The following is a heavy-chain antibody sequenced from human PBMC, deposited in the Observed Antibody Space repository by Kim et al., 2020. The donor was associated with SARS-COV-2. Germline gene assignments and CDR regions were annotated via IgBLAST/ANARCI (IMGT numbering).Heavy chain of an antibody. Sequence: GGSLRLSCAASGFTFNTYGMHWVRQAPGKGLEWVAVISYDGSHKYYEDSVKGRFTISRDNSKNTLYLQMNSLRIEDTAVYYCAKSFSGGYFGYDYWGPGTLVTGS. V-gene: IGHV3-30*18. J-gene: IGHJ4*02. D-gene: IGHD1-26*01. CDR2: ISYDGSHK. CDR3: AKSFSGGYFGYDY. CDR1: GFTFNTYG.